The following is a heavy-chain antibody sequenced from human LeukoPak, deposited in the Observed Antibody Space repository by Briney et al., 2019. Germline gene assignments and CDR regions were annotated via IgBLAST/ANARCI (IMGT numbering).Heavy chain of an antibody. J-gene: IGHJ4*02. CDR3: AKDLNTAAGPGGY. V-gene: IGHV3-23*01. D-gene: IGHD6-13*01. CDR1: GFTFRTYV. CDR2: ISGSGGST. Sequence: GGSLRLSCAASGFTFRTYVMSWVRQAPGKGLEWVSDISGSGGSTYYTESVKGRFTISRDNSKNTLYLQMNSLRAEDTAVYYCAKDLNTAAGPGGYWGQETLVTVSS.